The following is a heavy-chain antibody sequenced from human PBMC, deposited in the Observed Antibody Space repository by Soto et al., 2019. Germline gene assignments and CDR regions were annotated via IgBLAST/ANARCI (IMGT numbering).Heavy chain of an antibody. CDR2: ISGSGGAT. D-gene: IGHD3-3*01. J-gene: IGHJ4*02. Sequence: PAGSLTLSCEASGFSFSSSAMNCVRHAPGKGLEWISVISGSGGATYFADSVKGRFTISRDNSKNTLYLQMNSLRAEDTAVYYCAKATLRVVHPLVFDHWGQGSLVTVSS. CDR1: GFSFSSSA. V-gene: IGHV3-23*01. CDR3: AKATLRVVHPLVFDH.